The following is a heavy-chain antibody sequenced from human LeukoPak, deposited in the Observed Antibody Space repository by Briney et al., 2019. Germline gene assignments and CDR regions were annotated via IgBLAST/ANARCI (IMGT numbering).Heavy chain of an antibody. CDR3: AKEGRTTVTPFDY. CDR1: GGSISSSY. J-gene: IGHJ4*02. Sequence: SETLSLTCTVSGGSISSSYWSWIRQPPGKGLEWIGYIYYSGNTNYNPSLKSRVTISVDTSKNQFSLKLTSVTAADTAVYYCAKEGRTTVTPFDYWGQGTLVTVSS. CDR2: IYYSGNT. D-gene: IGHD4-11*01. V-gene: IGHV4-59*01.